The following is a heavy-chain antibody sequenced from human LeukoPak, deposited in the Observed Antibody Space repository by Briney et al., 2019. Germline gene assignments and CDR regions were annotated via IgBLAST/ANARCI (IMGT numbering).Heavy chain of an antibody. CDR1: GFTFTRSA. CDR2: IVVGSGNT. CDR3: AAADYYDSSGYYPYAFHI. Sequence: SVKVSCKASGFTFTRSAMQWVRQPRGQRLEWIGWIVVGSGNTNYAQKFQERVTITRDMSTSTAYMELSSLRSEDTAMYYCAAADYYDSSGYYPYAFHIWGQGTMVTVSS. D-gene: IGHD3-22*01. J-gene: IGHJ3*02. V-gene: IGHV1-58*02.